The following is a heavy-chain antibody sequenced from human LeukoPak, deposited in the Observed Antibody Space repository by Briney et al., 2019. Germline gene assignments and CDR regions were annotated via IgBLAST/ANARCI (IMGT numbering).Heavy chain of an antibody. CDR1: GYSFIKYD. Sequence: ASVKVSCKASGYSFIKYDMNWVRQAPGQGLEWMGWINTNTENPTYAQGFTGRFVFSLDTSVSTAYLQISGLKAEDTAVYYCARNNADGEGRFSYWGQGTLVTVSS. V-gene: IGHV7-4-1*02. CDR3: ARNNADGEGRFSY. J-gene: IGHJ4*02. D-gene: IGHD3-10*01. CDR2: INTNTENP.